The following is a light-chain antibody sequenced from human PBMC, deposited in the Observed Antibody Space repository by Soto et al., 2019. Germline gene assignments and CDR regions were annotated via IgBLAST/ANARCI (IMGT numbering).Light chain of an antibody. Sequence: DIQLIQSPATLSASVGDRITITSRASEDIFKFLAWYQQRSGRAPNLLIYAASDLETGVPSRFSGRGSGTEFTLTIDSLQPDDSATYYCQHYNSQSITFGGGTKVDVK. CDR2: AAS. J-gene: IGKJ4*01. V-gene: IGKV1-5*01. CDR1: EDIFKF. CDR3: QHYNSQSIT.